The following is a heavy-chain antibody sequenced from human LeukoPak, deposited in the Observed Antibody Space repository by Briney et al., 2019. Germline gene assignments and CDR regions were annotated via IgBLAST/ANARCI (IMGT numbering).Heavy chain of an antibody. D-gene: IGHD3-22*01. Sequence: GGSLRLSCAASGFTFSSYSMNWVRQAPGKGLEWVSYISSSSSTIYYADSVKGRFTISRDNAKNSLYLQMNSLRAEDTAVYYCARERHDSNNWFDPWGQGTLVTVSS. CDR2: ISSSSSTI. V-gene: IGHV3-48*01. CDR3: ARERHDSNNWFDP. J-gene: IGHJ5*02. CDR1: GFTFSSYS.